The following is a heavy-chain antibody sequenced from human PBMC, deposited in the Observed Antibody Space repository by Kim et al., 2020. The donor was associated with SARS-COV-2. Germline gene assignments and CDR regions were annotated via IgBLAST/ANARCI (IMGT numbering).Heavy chain of an antibody. V-gene: IGHV3-9*01. CDR2: ISGRSGRI. Sequence: GGSLRLSCAASGFNFDDYAMHWVRQAPGKGLEWVAGISGRSGRIAYGESVKGRFTISRDDGKKSLYLQMNRLRAEDTAFYYCAKGRTGYGDCYFDSWGQGVLVTVSS. D-gene: IGHD2-21*02. CDR1: GFNFDDYA. CDR3: AKGRTGYGDCYFDS. J-gene: IGHJ4*02.